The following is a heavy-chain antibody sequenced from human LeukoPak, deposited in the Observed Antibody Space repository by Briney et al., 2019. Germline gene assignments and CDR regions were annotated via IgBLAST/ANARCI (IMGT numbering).Heavy chain of an antibody. CDR3: AKTLVLMVYAPFDY. CDR1: GFTFSSDA. D-gene: IGHD2-8*01. V-gene: IGHV3-23*01. J-gene: IGHJ4*02. CDR2: ISGSGGGT. Sequence: PGGSLRLSCIGTGFTFSSDAMGWVRQAPGKGLEWVSGISGSGGGTYYADSVKGRFTISTDNSKNTLYLQMNSLRAEDTAVYYCAKTLVLMVYAPFDYWGQGTLVTVSS.